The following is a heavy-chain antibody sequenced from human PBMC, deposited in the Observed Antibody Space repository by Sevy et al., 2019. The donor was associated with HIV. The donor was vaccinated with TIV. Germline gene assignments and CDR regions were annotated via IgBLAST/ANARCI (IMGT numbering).Heavy chain of an antibody. CDR1: GDSFSSDTYF. V-gene: IGHV4-61*02. J-gene: IGHJ4*02. CDR3: ARERGSNILTLGLDF. CDR2: IHASGRT. Sequence: SETLSLTCTVSGDSFSSDTYFWNWIRQPAGKGLEWIGRIHASGRTIYNPSLKRRVTMSVDKSNSQFSLRLSSVTAADMAVYFCARERGSNILTLGLDFWGQGSLVTVSS. D-gene: IGHD3-9*01.